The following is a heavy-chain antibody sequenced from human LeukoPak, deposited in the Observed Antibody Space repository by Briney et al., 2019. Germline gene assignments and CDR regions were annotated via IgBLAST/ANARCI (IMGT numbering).Heavy chain of an antibody. CDR1: GFTFSSYS. V-gene: IGHV3-21*01. J-gene: IGHJ6*02. Sequence: GGSLRLSCAASGFTFSSYSMNWVRQAPGKGLEWVSSISSSSSYIYYADSVKGRFTISRDNAKNSLYLQMNSLRAEDTAVYYCARDFPPGYCSGGSCSPSSMDVWGQGTTVTVSS. CDR2: ISSSSSYI. CDR3: ARDFPPGYCSGGSCSPSSMDV. D-gene: IGHD2-15*01.